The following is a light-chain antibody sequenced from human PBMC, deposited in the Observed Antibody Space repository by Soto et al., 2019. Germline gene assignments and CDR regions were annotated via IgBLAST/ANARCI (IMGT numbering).Light chain of an antibody. V-gene: IGKV1-9*01. Sequence: DIQLTQSPSFLSASVGDRVTITCRASQGISSYLAWYQQKPGKAPKLLIYAASTLQSGVPSRFSGSGSGTDFTLTISSLQPEDFATYYCQQLNIYPLTFGPGTKVDIK. CDR3: QQLNIYPLT. CDR2: AAS. CDR1: QGISSY. J-gene: IGKJ3*01.